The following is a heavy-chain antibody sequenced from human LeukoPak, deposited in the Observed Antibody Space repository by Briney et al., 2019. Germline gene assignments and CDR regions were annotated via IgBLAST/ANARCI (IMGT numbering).Heavy chain of an antibody. Sequence: LAGGSLRLSCAASGFTFSSYGMHWVRQAPGKGREWVAFIRYVGTNKYYADSVKGRFTISRDNSKNTLYLQMNSLRAEDTAVYYCAKERSGSSSSSYTNYFDYWGQGTLVTVSS. V-gene: IGHV3-30*02. CDR1: GFTFSSYG. J-gene: IGHJ4*02. CDR3: AKERSGSSSSSYTNYFDY. CDR2: IRYVGTNK. D-gene: IGHD6-13*01.